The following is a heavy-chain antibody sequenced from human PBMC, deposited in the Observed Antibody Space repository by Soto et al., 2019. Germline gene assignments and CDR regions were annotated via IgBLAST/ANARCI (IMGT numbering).Heavy chain of an antibody. D-gene: IGHD1-26*01. J-gene: IGHJ5*02. CDR3: AKNQGVELVPLATVDWFDP. V-gene: IGHV3-13*01. Sequence: GGCLRLSCAASGFTLNTYDMHWVRQVTGEGLEWVAGIGTLHDTYYAGSVKGRFTFSRDNSKSTVYLELNNLSAEDTAVYHCAKNQGVELVPLATVDWFDPWGQGSVVTVSS. CDR2: IGTLHDT. CDR1: GFTLNTYD.